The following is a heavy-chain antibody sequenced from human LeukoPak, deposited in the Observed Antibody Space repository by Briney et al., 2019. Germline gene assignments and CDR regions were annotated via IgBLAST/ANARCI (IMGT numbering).Heavy chain of an antibody. J-gene: IGHJ3*02. CDR3: VKGQRYGDYSDDAFDI. CDR1: GFTFSRYA. V-gene: IGHV3-64D*09. CDR2: ISSTGGRT. D-gene: IGHD4-17*01. Sequence: PGESLRLSCSASGFTFSRYAMHWVRQAPGRGLEYVSAISSTGGRTYYADYADSVKGRFTIFRDNSKNTLYLQMSSLRTEDTAVYYCVKGQRYGDYSDDAFDIWGQGTMVTVSS.